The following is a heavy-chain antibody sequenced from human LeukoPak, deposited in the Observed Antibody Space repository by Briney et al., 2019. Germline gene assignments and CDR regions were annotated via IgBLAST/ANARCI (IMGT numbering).Heavy chain of an antibody. V-gene: IGHV1-18*01. J-gene: IGHJ6*03. CDR3: ARDCSPYSSGWTPYYYYYMDV. CDR1: GYTFTSYG. Sequence: ASVKVSCKASGYTFTSYGISWVRQAPGQGLEWMGWISAYNGNTNYAQKLQGRVTMTTDISTSTAYMELRSLRSDDTAVYYCARDCSPYSSGWTPYYYYYMDVWGKGTTVTISS. D-gene: IGHD6-19*01. CDR2: ISAYNGNT.